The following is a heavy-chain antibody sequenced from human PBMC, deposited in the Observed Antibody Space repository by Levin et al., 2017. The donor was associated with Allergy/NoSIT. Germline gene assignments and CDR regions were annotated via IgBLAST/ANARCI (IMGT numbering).Heavy chain of an antibody. J-gene: IGHJ6*02. CDR3: ARDRGSTRNYYYGMDV. Sequence: KISCKASGGTFSSYTISWVRQAPGQGLEWMGRIIPILGIANYAQKFQGRVTITADKSTSTAYMELSSLRSEDTAVYYCARDRGSTRNYYYGMDVWGQGTTVTVSS. D-gene: IGHD2-2*01. CDR1: GGTFSSYT. CDR2: IIPILGIA. V-gene: IGHV1-69*04.